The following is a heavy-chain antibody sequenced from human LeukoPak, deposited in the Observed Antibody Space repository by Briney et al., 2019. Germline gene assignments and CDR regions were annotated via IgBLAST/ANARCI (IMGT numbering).Heavy chain of an antibody. CDR1: GYTFTSYG. CDR2: ISAYNGNT. CDR3: ARGHADDILTGYYLFHYYYMDV. D-gene: IGHD3-9*01. J-gene: IGHJ6*03. Sequence: ASVKVSCKASGYTFTSYGISWVRQAPGQGLEWMGWISAYNGNTNYAQKLQGRVTMTTDTSTSTAYMELRSLRSDDTAVYYCARGHADDILTGYYLFHYYYMDVWGKGTTVTISS. V-gene: IGHV1-18*01.